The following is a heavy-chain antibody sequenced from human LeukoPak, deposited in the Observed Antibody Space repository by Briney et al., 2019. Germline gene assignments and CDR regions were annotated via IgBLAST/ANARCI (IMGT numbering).Heavy chain of an antibody. J-gene: IGHJ5*02. Sequence: GGSLRLSCAASGFTFRNNWMTWVRQAPGKGLEWVSSISDRGGSTYYVDSVKGRFTISRDNSKNTLYLQMNSLRAEDTAVYYCAAQEGPWGQGTLVTVSS. CDR3: AAQEGP. CDR1: GFTFRNNW. CDR2: ISDRGGST. V-gene: IGHV3-23*01.